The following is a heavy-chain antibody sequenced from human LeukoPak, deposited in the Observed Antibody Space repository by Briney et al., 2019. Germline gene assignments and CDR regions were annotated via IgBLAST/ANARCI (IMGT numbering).Heavy chain of an antibody. V-gene: IGHV1-8*01. D-gene: IGHD3-22*01. J-gene: IGHJ5*02. Sequence: GASVKVSCKASGYTFTSYDINWVRQATGQGLEWMGWMNPNSGNTGYAQKFQGRVTMTRSTSISTAYMELSSLRSEDTAVYYCARANLDSSAYSWSAPSGQGTLVTVSS. CDR3: ARANLDSSAYSWSAP. CDR1: GYTFTSYD. CDR2: MNPNSGNT.